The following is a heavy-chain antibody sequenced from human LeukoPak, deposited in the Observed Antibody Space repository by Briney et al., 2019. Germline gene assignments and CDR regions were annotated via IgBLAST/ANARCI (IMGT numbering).Heavy chain of an antibody. Sequence: ASVKVSCKASGGTFTSYDLNWVRQATGQGLEWMGWMNPNSGNTGYAQKFQGRVTMTRNTSISTAYMELSSLRSEDTAVYYCARGLSSGWYAVFYGMDVWGQGTTVTVSS. J-gene: IGHJ6*02. CDR1: GGTFTSYD. D-gene: IGHD6-19*01. CDR2: MNPNSGNT. CDR3: ARGLSSGWYAVFYGMDV. V-gene: IGHV1-8*02.